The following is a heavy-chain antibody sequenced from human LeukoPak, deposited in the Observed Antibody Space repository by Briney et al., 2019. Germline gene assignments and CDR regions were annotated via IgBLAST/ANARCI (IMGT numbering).Heavy chain of an antibody. V-gene: IGHV4-59*01. D-gene: IGHD2-2*01. CDR1: GGSISSYY. CDR2: IYYSGST. J-gene: IGHJ4*02. CDR3: ARSGRYCSSTSCSFTD. Sequence: SETLSLTCTVSGGSISSYYWSWIRQPPGKGLEWIGYIYYSGSTNYNPSLKSRVTISVDTSKNQFSLKLSSVTAADTAVYYCARSGRYCSSTSCSFTDWGQGTLVTVSS.